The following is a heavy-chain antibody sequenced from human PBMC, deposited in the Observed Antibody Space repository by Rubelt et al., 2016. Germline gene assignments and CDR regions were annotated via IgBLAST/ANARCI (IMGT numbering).Heavy chain of an antibody. V-gene: IGHV3-23*01. CDR2: VSASGSGT. D-gene: IGHD1-1*01. Sequence: GGSLRLSCAASGFIFSSYAMSWVRQAPGKGLEWVSVVSASGSGTFYADSVKGRFTISRDNAKDLVFLDMHSLRAEDTAVYFCAKGGHGGLLEYWYLDLWGRGTLVTVSS. J-gene: IGHJ2*01. CDR1: GFIFSSYA. CDR3: AKGGHGGLLEYWYLDL.